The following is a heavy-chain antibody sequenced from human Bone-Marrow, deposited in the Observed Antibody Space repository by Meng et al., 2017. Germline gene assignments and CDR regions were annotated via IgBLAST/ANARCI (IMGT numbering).Heavy chain of an antibody. CDR2: IYYSGST. J-gene: IGHJ4*02. V-gene: IGHV4-31*03. D-gene: IGHD1-1*01. CDR3: ARTPSKWVHLDY. CDR1: GGSISSGGYY. Sequence: VQLQEAGPGLVKPSQTLSLTCTVSGGSISSGGYYWSWIRQHPGKGLEWIGYIYYSGSTYYNPSLKSRVTISVDTSKNQFSLKLSSVTAADTAVYYCARTPSKWVHLDYWGQGTLVTVSS.